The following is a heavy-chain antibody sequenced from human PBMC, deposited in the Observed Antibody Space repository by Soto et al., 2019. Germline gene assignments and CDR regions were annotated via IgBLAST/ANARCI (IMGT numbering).Heavy chain of an antibody. J-gene: IGHJ4*02. D-gene: IGHD1-26*01. CDR3: AKVEYSGSYFDY. V-gene: IGHV3-30*18. CDR2: ISYDGSNK. Sequence: QVQLVESGGGVVQPGRSLRLSCAASGFTFTSYGMHWVRQAPGKGLEWVAVISYDGSNKYYADSVKGRFTISRDNSKNTLSRLMNSLRAEDTAVYFCAKVEYSGSYFDYWGQGTLVTVSS. CDR1: GFTFTSYG.